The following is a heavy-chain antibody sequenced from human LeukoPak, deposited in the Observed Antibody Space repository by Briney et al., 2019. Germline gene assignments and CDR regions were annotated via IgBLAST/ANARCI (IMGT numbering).Heavy chain of an antibody. V-gene: IGHV5-51*01. D-gene: IGHD6-13*01. J-gene: IGHJ5*02. CDR2: IYPGDSDT. CDR1: GYSFTSYW. CDR3: VRHGQELVRGTWFDP. Sequence: GESLKISCKGSGYSFTSYWIGWVRQMPGKGLEWMGIIYPGDSDTRYSPSFQGQVTISADKSISTAYLQWSSLKASDTAMYYCVRHGQELVRGTWFDPWGQGTLVTVSS.